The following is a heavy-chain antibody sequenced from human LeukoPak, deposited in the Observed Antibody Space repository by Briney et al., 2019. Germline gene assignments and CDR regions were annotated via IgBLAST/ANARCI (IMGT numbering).Heavy chain of an antibody. J-gene: IGHJ6*03. CDR3: ARQLYVSGSYYAPMDV. Sequence: SETLSLTCSVSGGSISSSSYFWGWIRQPPGKGLEWIASVHYSGSTYYNPSLKSRLTISVDTSKNQFSLELSSVTAADTALYFCARQLYVSGSYYAPMDVWGKGTTVTIPS. D-gene: IGHD3-10*01. CDR2: VHYSGST. V-gene: IGHV4-39*01. CDR1: GGSISSSSYF.